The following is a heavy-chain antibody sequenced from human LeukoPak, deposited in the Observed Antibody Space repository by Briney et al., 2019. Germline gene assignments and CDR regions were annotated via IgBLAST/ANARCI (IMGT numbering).Heavy chain of an antibody. V-gene: IGHV3-23*01. CDR2: ISGSGGST. J-gene: IGHJ3*02. CDR1: GFTFSSYA. Sequence: GASLRLSSAASGFTFSSYAMRWVRQAPGKGLEWVSAISGSGGSTYYADSVKGRFTISRDNSKNTLYLQVNSLRAEDTAVYYCAKVGQWLEGDAFDIWGQGTMVTVSS. D-gene: IGHD6-19*01. CDR3: AKVGQWLEGDAFDI.